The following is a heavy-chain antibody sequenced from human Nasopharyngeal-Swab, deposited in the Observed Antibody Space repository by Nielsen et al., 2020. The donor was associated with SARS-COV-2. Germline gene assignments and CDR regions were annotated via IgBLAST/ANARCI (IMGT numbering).Heavy chain of an antibody. CDR2: ISSGGRTI. CDR1: ESTFSGYS. J-gene: IGHJ5*02. CDR3: ARGDSFDP. V-gene: IGHV3-48*02. Sequence: GGSLRLSCAASESTFSGYSMSWVRQAPGKGPEWISYISSGGRTIRYADSVKGRFTISRDKAGNTLSLQMNSLRDEDTGVYYCARGDSFDPWAQGTQVTVS.